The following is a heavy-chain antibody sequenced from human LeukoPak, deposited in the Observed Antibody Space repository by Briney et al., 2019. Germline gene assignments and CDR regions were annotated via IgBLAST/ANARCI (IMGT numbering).Heavy chain of an antibody. CDR3: ARADNCGLDV. J-gene: IGHJ6*02. V-gene: IGHV4-59*12. CDR1: GDSISNIY. Sequence: SETLSLTCSVSGDSISNIYCNWIRQPPGKGLEWIGYIHYSGSTNHNPSLKSRVTTSVDTSKNQCFLRLNSVTAADTAIYYCARADNCGLDVWGQGTTVTVSS. CDR2: IHYSGST. D-gene: IGHD3-9*01.